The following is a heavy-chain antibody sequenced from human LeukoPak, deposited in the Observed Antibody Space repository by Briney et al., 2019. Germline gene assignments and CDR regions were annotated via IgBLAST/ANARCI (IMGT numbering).Heavy chain of an antibody. CDR2: LYPGDSDT. D-gene: IGHD3-3*01. CDR3: ASFWSGSAG. J-gene: IGHJ4*02. Sequence: LVESLKSFSKGSGYSFTSYWIGWVSQILGKSLEWMGILYPGDSDTRYSPSFQGQVTISADKSISTAYLQWSSLKASDTAMYYCASFWSGSAGWGQGTLVTVSS. V-gene: IGHV5-51*01. CDR1: GYSFTSYW.